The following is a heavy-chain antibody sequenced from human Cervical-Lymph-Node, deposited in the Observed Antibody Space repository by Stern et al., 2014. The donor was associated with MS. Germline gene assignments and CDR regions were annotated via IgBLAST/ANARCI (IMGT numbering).Heavy chain of an antibody. J-gene: IGHJ4*02. V-gene: IGHV5-51*01. CDR1: GYTFTPYW. CDR3: ARQRYFDY. CDR2: IFPGGSDI. Sequence: EVQPGESGPEVKRPGEALKISWQASGYTFTPYWVGGGRQMPRKGLEWVAIIFPGGSDIRYSPSFQGQVTISADKSSSTAYLQWNNLKASDTAIYYCARQRYFDYWGQGTLVTVSS.